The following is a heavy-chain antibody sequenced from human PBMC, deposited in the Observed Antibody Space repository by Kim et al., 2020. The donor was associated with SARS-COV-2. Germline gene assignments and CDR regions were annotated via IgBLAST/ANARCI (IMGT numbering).Heavy chain of an antibody. CDR1: GFTFSSYE. J-gene: IGHJ6*02. CDR2: ISNSGGAI. D-gene: IGHD3-3*01. CDR3: ARVLPPTKNDFWRGYSSFFCYYGMDP. Sequence: GGSLRLSCAASGFTFSSYEFNWVRQAPGKGLEWVSYISNSGGAIYYADSVKGRFTISRDNAKNSLYLQMNSLRAEDTAIYYCARVLPPTKNDFWRGYSSFFCYYGMDPWGQGTTVTGSS. V-gene: IGHV3-48*03.